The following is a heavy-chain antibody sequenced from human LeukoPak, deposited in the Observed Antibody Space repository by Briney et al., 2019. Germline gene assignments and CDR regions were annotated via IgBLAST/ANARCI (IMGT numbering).Heavy chain of an antibody. Sequence: SETLSLTCTVSGGSISSYYWSWIRQPPGKGLEWIGYIYYSGSTNYNPSLKSRVTISVDTSKNQFSLKLSSVTAADTAVYYCARGPGSSWYSYYYYYMDVWGKGTTVTVSS. J-gene: IGHJ6*03. V-gene: IGHV4-59*01. CDR3: ARGPGSSWYSYYYYYMDV. D-gene: IGHD6-13*01. CDR2: IYYSGST. CDR1: GGSISSYY.